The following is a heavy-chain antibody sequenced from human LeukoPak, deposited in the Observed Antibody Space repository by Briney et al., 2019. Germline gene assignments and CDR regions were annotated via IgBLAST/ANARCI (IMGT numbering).Heavy chain of an antibody. V-gene: IGHV4-59*01. D-gene: IGHD5-18*01. Sequence: PSETLSLTCSVSGDFISTYHWNWIRKPPGKGLEWIGYMQSTGNSNYNPSLKNRVNIFVDMSKNQFVLNLRSVTAADTAVYYCARDKRHSYGRYFDPWGQGMLVTVSS. J-gene: IGHJ4*02. CDR3: ARDKRHSYGRYFDP. CDR1: GDFISTYH. CDR2: MQSTGNS.